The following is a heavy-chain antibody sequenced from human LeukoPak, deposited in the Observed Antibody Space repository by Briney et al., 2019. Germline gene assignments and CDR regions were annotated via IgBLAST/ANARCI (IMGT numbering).Heavy chain of an antibody. CDR1: GFTFSSYW. V-gene: IGHV3-7*01. CDR3: ARADYYYYMDV. Sequence: PGGSLRLSCAASGFTFSSYWMSWVRQAPGKGLEWVTNIKQDGSEKYYVDSVKGRFTISRDNAKNSLYLQMNSLRAEDTAVYYCARADYYYYMDVWGKGTTVTVSS. CDR2: IKQDGSEK. J-gene: IGHJ6*03.